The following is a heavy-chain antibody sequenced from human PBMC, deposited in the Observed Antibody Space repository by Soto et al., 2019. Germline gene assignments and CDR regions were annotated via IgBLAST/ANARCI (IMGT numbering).Heavy chain of an antibody. J-gene: IGHJ4*02. CDR2: INEDGSVK. CDR3: ARYKMAYKALEFDY. V-gene: IGHV3-7*05. D-gene: IGHD1-20*01. CDR1: GFTFSSYW. Sequence: SGGSLRLSCAASGFTFSSYWMTWVRQAPGKGLEWVANINEDGSVKYYVDSVKGRFTISRDNAKNSLYLQMNSLRAEDTAVYYCARYKMAYKALEFDYWRQGTLVTVSS.